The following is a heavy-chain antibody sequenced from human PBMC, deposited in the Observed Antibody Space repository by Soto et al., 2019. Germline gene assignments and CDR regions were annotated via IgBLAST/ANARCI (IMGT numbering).Heavy chain of an antibody. D-gene: IGHD4-17*01. J-gene: IGHJ4*02. CDR2: IWYDGSNK. CDR1: GFTFSSYG. V-gene: IGHV3-33*01. CDR3: ARAPNYGGHSFPLWTDY. Sequence: QVQLVESGGGVVQPGRSLRLSCAASGFTFSSYGMHWVRQAPGKGLEWVAVIWYDGSNKYYAESVKGRFTISRDNSKNTLYLQMNSLRAEDTAVYYCARAPNYGGHSFPLWTDYWGQGTLVTVSS.